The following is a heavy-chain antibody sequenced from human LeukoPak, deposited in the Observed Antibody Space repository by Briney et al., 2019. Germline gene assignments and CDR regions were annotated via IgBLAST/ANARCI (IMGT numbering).Heavy chain of an antibody. V-gene: IGHV4-61*01. J-gene: IGHJ4*02. Sequence: SETLSLTCTVSGGSVCSGSYYWSWIRQPPGKGLEWIGYIYYSGSTNYNPSLKSRVTMSVDTSKNQFSLKLSSVTAADTAVYYCARDAVTVDSYYFDYWGQGTLVTVSS. CDR1: GGSVCSGSYY. CDR2: IYYSGST. CDR3: ARDAVTVDSYYFDY. D-gene: IGHD4-11*01.